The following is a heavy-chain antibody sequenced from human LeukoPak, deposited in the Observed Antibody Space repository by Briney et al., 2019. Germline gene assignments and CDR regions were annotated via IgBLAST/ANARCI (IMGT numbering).Heavy chain of an antibody. V-gene: IGHV3-73*01. D-gene: IGHD2-2*01. CDR2: IRSKANSYAT. J-gene: IGHJ4*02. Sequence: PGGSLRLSCAASGFTFSGSAMHWVRQASGKGLEWVGRIRSKANSYATAYAASVKGRFTISRDDSKNTAYLQMNSLRAEDTAVYYCARVGGSCSSTSCYPYFFDYWGQGTLVTVSS. CDR3: ARVGGSCSSTSCYPYFFDY. CDR1: GFTFSGSA.